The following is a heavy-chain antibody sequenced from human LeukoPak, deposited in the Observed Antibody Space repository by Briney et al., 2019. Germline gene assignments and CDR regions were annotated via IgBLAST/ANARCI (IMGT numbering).Heavy chain of an antibody. J-gene: IGHJ3*02. CDR1: GGTFSSCT. CDR3: ARDKGLAPHHDAFDI. V-gene: IGHV1-69*10. CDR2: IIPILGIA. Sequence: SVKVSCKASGGTFSSCTISWVRQAPGQGLEWMGGIIPILGIANYAQKFQGRVTINADKSTSTAYMELSSLRSEDTAVYYCARDKGLAPHHDAFDIWGQGTMVTVSS. D-gene: IGHD6-6*01.